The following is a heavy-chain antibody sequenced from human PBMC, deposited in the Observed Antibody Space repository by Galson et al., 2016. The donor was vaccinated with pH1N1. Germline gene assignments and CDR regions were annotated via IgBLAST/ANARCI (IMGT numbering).Heavy chain of an antibody. Sequence: SVKVSCKASGYTFTDYYIHWVRQAPGQGLEWMGRINPNSGATNYAQKFQGRVTMTRDTSISTAYMELSRLTAEDTATYFCSRDGDARGDYRPWGDYWGQGSLVIVSS. D-gene: IGHD4-17*01. J-gene: IGHJ4*02. V-gene: IGHV1-2*06. CDR1: GYTFTDYY. CDR3: SRDGDARGDYRPWGDY. CDR2: INPNSGAT.